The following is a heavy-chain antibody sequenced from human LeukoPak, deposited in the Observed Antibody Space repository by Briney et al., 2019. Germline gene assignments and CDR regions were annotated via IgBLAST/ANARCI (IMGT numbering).Heavy chain of an antibody. V-gene: IGHV3-23*01. Sequence: GGSLRLSCAGSGFTFSTYALSWVRQAPGKGLEWVSGISGSGGRAYYADSVKGRFTISRDNSKNTLYLQMNSLRAEDTAVYYCARYIVVVPAAPSGYFDYWGQGTLVTVSS. CDR3: ARYIVVVPAAPSGYFDY. CDR2: ISGSGGRA. J-gene: IGHJ4*02. CDR1: GFTFSTYA. D-gene: IGHD2-2*01.